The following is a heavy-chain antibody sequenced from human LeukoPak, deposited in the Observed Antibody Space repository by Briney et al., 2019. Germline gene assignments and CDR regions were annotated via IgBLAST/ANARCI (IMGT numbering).Heavy chain of an antibody. J-gene: IGHJ6*04. CDR2: ISWSSGSI. D-gene: IGHD3-10*01. CDR3: ARDRITMVRGAILPHLYYGMDV. CDR1: GFTFDDYA. Sequence: GGSLRLSCAASGFTFDDYAMHWVRQAPGKGLEWVSGISWSSGSIGYADSVKGRFTISRDNAKNSLYLQMNSLRAEDTAVYYCARDRITMVRGAILPHLYYGMDVWGKGTTVTVSS. V-gene: IGHV3-9*01.